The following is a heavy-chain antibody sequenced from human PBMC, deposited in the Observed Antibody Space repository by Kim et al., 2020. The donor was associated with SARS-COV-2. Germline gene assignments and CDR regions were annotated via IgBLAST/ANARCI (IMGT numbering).Heavy chain of an antibody. D-gene: IGHD3-22*01. CDR1: GFTFSSYT. Sequence: GGSLRLSCAASGFTFSSYTMNWVRQAPGKGLEWISHITGSSSTIYYADSVKGRFTISRDNAKNSLYLQMNSLRDEDTAVYFCARDYYDNSGYYYSTYWGQGTPVTVSS. CDR3: ARDYYDNSGYYYSTY. CDR2: ITGSSSTI. V-gene: IGHV3-48*02. J-gene: IGHJ4*02.